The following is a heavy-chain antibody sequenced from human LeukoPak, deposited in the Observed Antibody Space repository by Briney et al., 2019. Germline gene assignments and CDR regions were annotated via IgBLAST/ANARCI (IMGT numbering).Heavy chain of an antibody. D-gene: IGHD6-19*01. CDR2: ISYDGSNK. V-gene: IGHV3-30-3*01. J-gene: IGHJ6*02. CDR1: GFTFSSYA. Sequence: GGSLRLSCAAPGFTFSSYAMHWVRQAPGKGLEWVAVISYDGSNKYYADSVKGRFTISRDNSKNTLYLQMNSLRAEDTAVYYCARDLYSSGLKDYYYYGMDVWGQGTTVTVSS. CDR3: ARDLYSSGLKDYYYYGMDV.